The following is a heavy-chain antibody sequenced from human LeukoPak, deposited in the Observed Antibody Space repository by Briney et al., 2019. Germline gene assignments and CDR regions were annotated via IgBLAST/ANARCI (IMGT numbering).Heavy chain of an antibody. CDR1: GFTFSSYG. CDR3: ARGRSRAAEVIYGMDV. CDR2: IRYDGSNK. V-gene: IGHV3-30*02. J-gene: IGHJ6*02. D-gene: IGHD6-25*01. Sequence: PGGSLRLSCAASGFTFSSYGMHWVRQAPGKGLEWVAFIRYDGSNKYYADSVKGRFTISRDNSKNTLYLQMNSLRAEDTAVYYCARGRSRAAEVIYGMDVWGQGTTVTVSS.